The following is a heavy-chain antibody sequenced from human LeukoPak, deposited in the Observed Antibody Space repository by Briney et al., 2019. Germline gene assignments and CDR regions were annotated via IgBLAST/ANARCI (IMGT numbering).Heavy chain of an antibody. CDR2: LSYDSRNK. CDR3: AKDSIAGSYYDSMGFDP. D-gene: IGHD3-22*01. V-gene: IGHV3-30*04. CDR1: GFTFSNYA. J-gene: IGHJ5*02. Sequence: PGGSLRLSCAASGFTFSNYAMHWVRQAPGKGLEWMSVLSYDSRNKYFADSVKGRFTLSRDNSKNTLYLQMNSLRAEDTAVYYCAKDSIAGSYYDSMGFDPWGQGTLVTVSS.